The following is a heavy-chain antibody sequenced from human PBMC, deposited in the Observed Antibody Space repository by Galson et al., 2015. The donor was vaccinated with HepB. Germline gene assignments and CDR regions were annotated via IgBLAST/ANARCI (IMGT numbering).Heavy chain of an antibody. J-gene: IGHJ6*03. D-gene: IGHD3-3*01. CDR3: ARSPLRFLDWLPYYDYYYMDV. V-gene: IGHV7-4-1*02. Sequence: SVKVSCKASGYTFTDYVVNWVRQAPGQGLEWMACMNSNTGNPTYAPCFEGRFTFSLDTSVTTAYLQISSLETEDTAVYYCARSPLRFLDWLPYYDYYYMDVWGEGTTVAVSS. CDR2: MNSNTGNP. CDR1: GYTFTDYV.